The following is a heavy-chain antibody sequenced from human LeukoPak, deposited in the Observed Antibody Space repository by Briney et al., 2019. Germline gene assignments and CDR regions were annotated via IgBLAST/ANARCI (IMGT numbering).Heavy chain of an antibody. V-gene: IGHV1-8*03. CDR3: ARGGHYYDSSGYYLDYFDY. CDR2: MNPNSGNT. J-gene: IGHJ4*02. Sequence: GASVKVSCKASGYTFTSYDINWVRQATGQGLEWMGWMNPNSGNTGYAQKFQGRVTITRNTSISTAYMELSSLRSEDTAVYYCARGGHYYDSSGYYLDYFDYWGQGTLVTVSS. D-gene: IGHD3-22*01. CDR1: GYTFTSYD.